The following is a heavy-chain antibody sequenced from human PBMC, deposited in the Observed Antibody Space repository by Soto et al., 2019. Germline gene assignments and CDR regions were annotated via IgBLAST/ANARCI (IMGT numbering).Heavy chain of an antibody. CDR3: ARDRGGAGATDY. J-gene: IGHJ4*02. D-gene: IGHD1-26*01. Sequence: EVQLVESGGGLVQPGGSLRLSCAASGFTFSNSGMNWVRQAPGKGLEWVSYISSSSSTIRYADSVKGRFTICRDNAKNSLFLQMNSLRDEDTAVYYCARDRGGAGATDYWGQGTLVTVSS. CDR2: ISSSSSTI. CDR1: GFTFSNSG. V-gene: IGHV3-48*02.